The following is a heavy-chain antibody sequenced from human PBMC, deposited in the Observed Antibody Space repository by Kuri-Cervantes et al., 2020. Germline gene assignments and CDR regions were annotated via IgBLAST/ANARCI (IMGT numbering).Heavy chain of an antibody. CDR1: GLTFSSYA. V-gene: IGHV3-23*02. CDR2: ITISDGIT. Sequence: GGSLRLSCAASGLTFSSYAMSWVRKAPGKGLEWVSGITISDGITYYVDSVKGRFTISIDNSKNTLYLQMNGLRAEDTAVYYCARGSFGFGASYYFDYWGQGTLVTVSS. D-gene: IGHD3-16*01. J-gene: IGHJ4*02. CDR3: ARGSFGFGASYYFDY.